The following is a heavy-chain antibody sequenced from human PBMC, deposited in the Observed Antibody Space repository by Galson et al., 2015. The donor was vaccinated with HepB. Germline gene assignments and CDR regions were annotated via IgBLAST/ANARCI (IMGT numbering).Heavy chain of an antibody. V-gene: IGHV3-23*01. J-gene: IGHJ4*02. Sequence: SLRLSCAASGFTFSRTAMSWVRQAPGRGLEWVSLISDDSSFIYYADSVQGRFTISRDNSKNTLSLQMSGLRAEDTARYYCAKHISIGHGKDYLDYWGQGTLVTVSS. CDR1: GFTFSRTA. D-gene: IGHD3-9*01. CDR2: ISDDSSFI. CDR3: AKHISIGHGKDYLDY.